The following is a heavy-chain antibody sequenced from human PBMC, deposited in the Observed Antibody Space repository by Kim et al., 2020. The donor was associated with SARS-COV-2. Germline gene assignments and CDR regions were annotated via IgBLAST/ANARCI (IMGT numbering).Heavy chain of an antibody. Sequence: SETLSLTCAVYGGSFSGYYWSWIRQSPGKGLEWIGDINHSGRTNDNPSLKSRVTISLDTSKNQFSLRLSSVTAADTAVYYCARGANYYGSGKFDYYYYY. J-gene: IGHJ6*03. CDR2: INHSGRT. CDR3: ARGANYYGSGKFDYYYYY. D-gene: IGHD3-10*01. V-gene: IGHV4-34*01. CDR1: GGSFSGYY.